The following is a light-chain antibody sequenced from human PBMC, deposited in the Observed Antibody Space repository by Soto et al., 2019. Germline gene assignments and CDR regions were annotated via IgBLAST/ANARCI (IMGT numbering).Light chain of an antibody. CDR2: GVT. Sequence: QSALTQPASGSGSPGQSITISCSGTTNDVGGYNYVSWYQQHPGKAPKLLIYGVTDRPSGVSSRFSGSKSGNAASLTISGLQAEDEGDYYCSSYTSSYTWVFGGGTKVTVL. V-gene: IGLV2-14*03. CDR3: SSYTSSYTWV. J-gene: IGLJ3*02. CDR1: TNDVGGYNY.